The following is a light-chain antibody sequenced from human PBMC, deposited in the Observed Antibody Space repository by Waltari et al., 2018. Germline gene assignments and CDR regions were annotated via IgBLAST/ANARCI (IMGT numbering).Light chain of an antibody. CDR3: MQGTHWPAFT. V-gene: IGKV2-30*02. Sequence: DVVMTQSPLSLSVTLGQPASISCRSSQSLVHPDGYTYLNWFQQRPGQSPRRLFYKVSKRDPGVPDRFTGSGSGTDFTLRISRVEAEDVGVYFCMQGTHWPAFTFGGGTRVEIK. CDR2: KVS. CDR1: QSLVHPDGYTY. J-gene: IGKJ4*01.